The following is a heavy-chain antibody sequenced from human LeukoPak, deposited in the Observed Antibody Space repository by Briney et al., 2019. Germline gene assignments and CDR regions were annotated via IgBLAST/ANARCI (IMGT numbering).Heavy chain of an antibody. CDR1: GGSFSGYY. J-gene: IGHJ3*02. D-gene: IGHD5-18*01. CDR2: INHSGST. Sequence: SETLSLTCAVYGGSFSGYYWSWIRQPPGKGLEWIGEINHSGSTNYNLSLKSRVTISVDTSKNQFSLKLSSVTAADTAVYYCARVRGYSYLDIWGQGTMVTVSS. V-gene: IGHV4-34*01. CDR3: ARVRGYSYLDI.